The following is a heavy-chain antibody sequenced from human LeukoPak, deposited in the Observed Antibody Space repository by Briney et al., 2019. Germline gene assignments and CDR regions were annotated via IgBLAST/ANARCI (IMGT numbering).Heavy chain of an antibody. CDR3: AREQGSTGYFEY. D-gene: IGHD2-2*01. Sequence: ASVKVSCKASGYTLRSYGITWVRQAPGQGLEWMGVINPSDGTRNYAQKFQGRVTMTRDMSTSTVYMDLSSLRYEDTAVYYCAREQGSTGYFEYWGQGTLVSVSS. V-gene: IGHV1-46*01. CDR1: GYTLRSYG. CDR2: INPSDGTR. J-gene: IGHJ4*02.